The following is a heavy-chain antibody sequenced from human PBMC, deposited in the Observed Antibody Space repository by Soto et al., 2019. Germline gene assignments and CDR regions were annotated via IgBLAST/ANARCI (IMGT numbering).Heavy chain of an antibody. J-gene: IGHJ4*02. CDR2: ISYTVDA. V-gene: IGHV4-59*01. CDR3: VGSLMSRAMESFDY. CDR1: AGSISRYY. Sequence: HVQLQESGPGLVKPSEPLSLTCSVSAGSISRYYWGWVRQSPGEGLEWIAHISYTVDASYNPSLKSRVTISLDTSKNQSALSLMSVTAADTAVYYCVGSLMSRAMESFDYWGQGTLGTVTS. D-gene: IGHD5-18*01.